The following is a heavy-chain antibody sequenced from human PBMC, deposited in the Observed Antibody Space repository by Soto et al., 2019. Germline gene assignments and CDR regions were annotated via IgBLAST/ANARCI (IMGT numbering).Heavy chain of an antibody. J-gene: IGHJ6*03. V-gene: IGHV3-23*01. Sequence: EIQLLASGGDLVQPGGSLRLSCAASGITFNNYAMTWVRQAVGEGLEWVSTINYGGSATYYADSVKGRFTISRDNSKNTMYLQMSSLRADDTAVYYCAKELPSTKYHHYMDVWGKGTTVTGSS. CDR2: INYGGSAT. CDR1: GITFNNYA. D-gene: IGHD1-26*01. CDR3: AKELPSTKYHHYMDV.